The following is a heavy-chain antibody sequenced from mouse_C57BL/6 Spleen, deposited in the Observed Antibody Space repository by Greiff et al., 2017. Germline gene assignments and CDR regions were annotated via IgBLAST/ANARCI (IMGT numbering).Heavy chain of an antibody. CDR1: GFSLTSYA. D-gene: IGHD1-1*01. V-gene: IGHV2-9-1*01. CDR2: IWTGGGT. J-gene: IGHJ4*01. CDR3: ARKTVVANYYAMDD. Sequence: VKLVESGPGLVAPSPSLSITCTVSGFSLTSYAISWVRQPTGKGLEWLGVIWTGGGTNYNSALKYRKSISKDNSKSQVFLKMNNLQTDDTARYYGARKTVVANYYAMDDWGQGTSVTVSS.